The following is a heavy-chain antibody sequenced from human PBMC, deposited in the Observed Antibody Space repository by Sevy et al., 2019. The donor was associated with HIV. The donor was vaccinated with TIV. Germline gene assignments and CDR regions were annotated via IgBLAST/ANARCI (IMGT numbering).Heavy chain of an antibody. D-gene: IGHD1-20*01. J-gene: IGHJ4*02. CDR2: LYNSGST. CDR1: GGSISNYY. Sequence: TENLSLTCTVSGGSISNYYWSWIRQPPGKGLEWIGYLYNSGSTNYNPSLKSRVTISVDTSKNQFSLNLSSVTAADAAVYYCARGYNLDYWGQGTLVIVSS. CDR3: ARGYNLDY. V-gene: IGHV4-59*01.